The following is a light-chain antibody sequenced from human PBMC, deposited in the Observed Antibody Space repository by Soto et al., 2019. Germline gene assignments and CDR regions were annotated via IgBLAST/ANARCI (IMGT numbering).Light chain of an antibody. CDR3: QQYNDWPLT. V-gene: IGKV3-15*01. CDR1: QSVNTN. J-gene: IGKJ4*01. Sequence: EKVMTQSPAALSVSPGERATLSCRASQSVNTNLAWYQRKPAQAPRLLLYGATTRATGIRARLSGCASGTEFTLIFGSVQSEDSAVYYCQQYNDWPLTFGGGTKVEIK. CDR2: GAT.